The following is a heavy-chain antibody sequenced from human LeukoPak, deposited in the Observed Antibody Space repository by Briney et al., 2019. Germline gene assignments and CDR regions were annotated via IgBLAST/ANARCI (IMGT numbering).Heavy chain of an antibody. Sequence: GGSLRLSCVASGFTFNGYAMSWVRQTPGKGLEWVSGISSSGGSTYYADSVKGRFTISRDNSKNTLYLQMNSLRAEDTAVYYCAKRLAPRGSSSWYYFDYWGQGTLVTVSS. V-gene: IGHV3-23*01. CDR3: AKRLAPRGSSSWYYFDY. J-gene: IGHJ4*02. CDR2: ISSSGGST. CDR1: GFTFNGYA. D-gene: IGHD6-13*01.